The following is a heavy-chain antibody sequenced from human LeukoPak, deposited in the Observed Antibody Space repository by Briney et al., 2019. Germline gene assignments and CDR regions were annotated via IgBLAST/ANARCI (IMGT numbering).Heavy chain of an antibody. D-gene: IGHD2-2*01. CDR3: ARAEVPGAIKSGAFDI. CDR1: GFTFSTYG. J-gene: IGHJ3*02. V-gene: IGHV3-33*01. Sequence: GGSLRLSCAASGFTFSTYGMHWVRQAPGKGLAWVAAIWDDGTNKYYADSVEGRSTISRDNSRNTLYLQMNSLRAEDTAVYYCARAEVPGAIKSGAFDIWGQGTMVTVSS. CDR2: IWDDGTNK.